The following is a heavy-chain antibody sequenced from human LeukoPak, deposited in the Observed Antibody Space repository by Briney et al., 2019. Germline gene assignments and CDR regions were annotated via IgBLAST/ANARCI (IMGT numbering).Heavy chain of an antibody. CDR3: AREADSSGWPHIDY. Sequence: GGSLRLSCAASGFTFSRYDMHWVRQATGKGLEWVSAIGTAGDTYYPGSVKGRFTISRENAKNSLYLQMNSLRAGDTAVYYCAREADSSGWPHIDYWGQGTLVIVSS. CDR1: GFTFSRYD. CDR2: IGTAGDT. D-gene: IGHD6-19*01. J-gene: IGHJ4*02. V-gene: IGHV3-13*04.